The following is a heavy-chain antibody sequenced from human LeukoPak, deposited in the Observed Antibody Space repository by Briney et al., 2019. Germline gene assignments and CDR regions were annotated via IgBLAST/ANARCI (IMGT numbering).Heavy chain of an antibody. CDR2: IYYSGST. D-gene: IGHD2-15*01. Sequence: SETLSLTCTVSGGSISSGGYYWSWIRQHPGTGLEWIGYIYYSGSTNYNPSLKSRVTISVDTSKNQFSLKLSSVTAADTAVYYCASLVGADTDYWGQGTLVTVSS. V-gene: IGHV4-61*08. J-gene: IGHJ4*02. CDR1: GGSISSGGYY. CDR3: ASLVGADTDY.